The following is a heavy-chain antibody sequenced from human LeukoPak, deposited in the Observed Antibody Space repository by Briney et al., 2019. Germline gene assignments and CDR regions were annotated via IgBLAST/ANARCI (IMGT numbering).Heavy chain of an antibody. CDR1: GDSISLSFYY. Sequence: PSETLSLTCSVSGDSISLSFYYWGWIRQPPGKALEWIGSVYYSGTTSYNPSLKSRVTISGDTSKNQFSLKLSSVTAADTAVYYCARVYGPVDYWGQGTLVTVSS. CDR2: VYYSGTT. J-gene: IGHJ4*02. V-gene: IGHV4-39*07. D-gene: IGHD2-8*01. CDR3: ARVYGPVDY.